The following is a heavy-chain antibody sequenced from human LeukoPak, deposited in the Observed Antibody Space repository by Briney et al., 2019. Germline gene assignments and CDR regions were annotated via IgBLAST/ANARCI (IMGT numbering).Heavy chain of an antibody. J-gene: IGHJ6*02. V-gene: IGHV3-11*05. Sequence: GGSLRLSCAASGLSVSDQYMYWIRQAPGKGLEWISYISRSSGYTNYAASVRGRFTMSRDNANNSLYLHINSLRVDDTAVYYCARDTNMVRPAYGFDVGGQGPTVTVSS. CDR3: ARDTNMVRPAYGFDV. CDR1: GLSVSDQY. D-gene: IGHD3-10*01. CDR2: ISRSSGYT.